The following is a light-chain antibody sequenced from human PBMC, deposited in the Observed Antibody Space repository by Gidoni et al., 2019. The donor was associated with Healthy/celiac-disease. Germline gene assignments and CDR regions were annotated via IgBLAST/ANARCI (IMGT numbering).Light chain of an antibody. CDR1: SWPSSYI. CDR2: LEGSGSY. J-gene: IGLJ1*01. Sequence: QPVLTQSSSSSASLGSSVKLTCTLSSWPSSYIIAWHQQQPGKATRYLMKLEGSGSYNKGRGVTDCCSGSSSGADRYLTISNLQSEDEADYYGETRDSNTHVFGTGTKVTVL. V-gene: IGLV4-60*03. CDR3: ETRDSNTHV.